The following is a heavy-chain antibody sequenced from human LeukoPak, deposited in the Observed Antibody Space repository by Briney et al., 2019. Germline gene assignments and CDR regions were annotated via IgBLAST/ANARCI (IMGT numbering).Heavy chain of an antibody. J-gene: IGHJ4*02. CDR2: IYYSGST. CDR1: GGSISSYY. Sequence: SETLSLTCTVSGGSISSYYWSWIRQPPGKGLEWIGYIYYSGSTTYNPSLKSRVTISLDTSKNQFSLNLNSVTAADTAVYYCARSGNWGLPYFDYWGQGTLVTFSS. V-gene: IGHV4-59*08. CDR3: ARSGNWGLPYFDY. D-gene: IGHD7-27*01.